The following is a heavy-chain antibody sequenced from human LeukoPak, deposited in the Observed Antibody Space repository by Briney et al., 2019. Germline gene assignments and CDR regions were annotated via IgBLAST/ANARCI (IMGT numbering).Heavy chain of an antibody. CDR3: ARVGTYYRSLDS. CDR1: GGSINDAS. D-gene: IGHD3-10*01. J-gene: IGHJ4*02. V-gene: IGHV4-59*01. Sequence: SETLSLTCTVSGGSINDASWNWIRQPPGQGLEWIGYIYHSGGTNYNPSLKSPVTISLDTSKNQFSLKLSSVTAADTAVYYCARVGTYYRSLDSWGQGTLVTVSS. CDR2: IYHSGGT.